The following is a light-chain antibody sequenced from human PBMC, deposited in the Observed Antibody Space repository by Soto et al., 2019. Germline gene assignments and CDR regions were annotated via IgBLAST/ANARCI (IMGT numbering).Light chain of an antibody. J-gene: IGLJ1*01. V-gene: IGLV2-14*01. CDR2: EVT. CDR3: SSHTSLNTRV. Sequence: QSALTQPASVSGSPGHSIAIFCTGTSSDVGSYDYVSWYQQHPDKAPKLMIYEVTQRPSGASNRFSGSKSGNTASLTISGLQAEDEADYYCSSHTSLNTRVFGTGTKVTVL. CDR1: SSDVGSYDY.